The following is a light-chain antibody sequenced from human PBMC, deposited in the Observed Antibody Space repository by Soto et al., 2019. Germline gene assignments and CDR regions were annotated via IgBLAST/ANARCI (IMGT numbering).Light chain of an antibody. J-gene: IGKJ4*01. CDR1: QDISNY. V-gene: IGKV1-33*01. Sequence: DIQMIQSPSSLSASVGDRVTITCQASQDISNYLNWYQQKPGKAPKLLIYGASILKTGVPSSFSGSGSETDFTFTISSLQPEAIATYYCQQYDNLPPLTFGGGTKVEIK. CDR2: GAS. CDR3: QQYDNLPPLT.